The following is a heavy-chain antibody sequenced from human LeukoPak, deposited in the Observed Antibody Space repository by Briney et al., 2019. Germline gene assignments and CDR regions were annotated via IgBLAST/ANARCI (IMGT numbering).Heavy chain of an antibody. D-gene: IGHD2-21*02. J-gene: IGHJ6*02. CDR2: INHSGST. CDR3: ARLVVTAIRRNYYYYYGMDV. Sequence: KPSETLSLTCAVYGGSFSGYYWSWIRQPPGKGLEWIGEINHSGSTNYNPSLKSRVTISVDTSKNQFSLKLSSVTAADTAVYYCARLVVTAIRRNYYYYYGMDVWGQGTTVTVSS. V-gene: IGHV4-34*01. CDR1: GGSFSGYY.